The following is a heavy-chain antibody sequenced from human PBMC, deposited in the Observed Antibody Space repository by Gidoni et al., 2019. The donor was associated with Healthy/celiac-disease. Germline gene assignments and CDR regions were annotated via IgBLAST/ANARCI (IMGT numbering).Heavy chain of an antibody. D-gene: IGHD2-15*01. CDR3: AAGGGNPFDAFDI. J-gene: IGHJ3*02. CDR2: ISSSSSYI. CDR1: GFPFSSYS. V-gene: IGHV3-21*01. Sequence: EVPLVETGGGLVKPGGSLRLSGAAPGFPFSSYSMNWVRQAPGKGLEWVSSISSSSSYIYDAGSVKGRFTIARDNAKNSLYLQMNSLRAEDTAVYYCAAGGGNPFDAFDIWGQGTMVTVSS.